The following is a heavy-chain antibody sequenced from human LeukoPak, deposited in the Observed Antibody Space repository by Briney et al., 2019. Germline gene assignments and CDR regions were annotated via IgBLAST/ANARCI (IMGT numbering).Heavy chain of an antibody. Sequence: ASETLSLTCTASGGSISSSSYYWGWIRQPPGKGLEWIGTIYYSGSTYYNPSLKSRVSISVDTSKNQFSLRLTSVTATDTAVYYCARQGDGGRAFDYWGQGILVTVSS. D-gene: IGHD4-23*01. CDR1: GGSISSSSYY. CDR2: IYYSGST. V-gene: IGHV4-39*01. J-gene: IGHJ4*02. CDR3: ARQGDGGRAFDY.